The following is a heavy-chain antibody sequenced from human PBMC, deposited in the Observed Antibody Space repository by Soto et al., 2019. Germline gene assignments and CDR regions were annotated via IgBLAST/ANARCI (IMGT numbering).Heavy chain of an antibody. CDR1: GGTFSSYA. Sequence: QVQLVQSGAEVKKPGSSVKVSCKASGGTFSSYAISWVRQAPGQGLEWMGGIIPIFGTANYAQKFQGRVTITADESTSTAYMELSSLRSEDTAVYYCATDPPGTPSHPPPYDFDYWGQGTLVTVSS. CDR2: IIPIFGTA. CDR3: ATDPPGTPSHPPPYDFDY. J-gene: IGHJ4*02. D-gene: IGHD1-7*01. V-gene: IGHV1-69*01.